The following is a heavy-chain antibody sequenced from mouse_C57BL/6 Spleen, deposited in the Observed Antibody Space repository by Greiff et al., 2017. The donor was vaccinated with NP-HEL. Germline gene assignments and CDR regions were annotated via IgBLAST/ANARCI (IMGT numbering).Heavy chain of an antibody. Sequence: VQLQQSGAELVRPGTSVKVSCKASGYAFTNYLIEWVKQRPGQGLEWIGVINTGSGGTNYNEKFKGKATLTADKSSSTAYMQLSSLTSEDSAVYFCARPYLITTEAMDYWGQGTSVTVSS. J-gene: IGHJ4*01. V-gene: IGHV1-54*01. CDR2: INTGSGGT. D-gene: IGHD1-1*01. CDR3: ARPYLITTEAMDY. CDR1: GYAFTNYL.